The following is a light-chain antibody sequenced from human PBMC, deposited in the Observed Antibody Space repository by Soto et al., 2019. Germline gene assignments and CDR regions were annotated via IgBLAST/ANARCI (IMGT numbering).Light chain of an antibody. CDR3: SSYAGSYTFV. Sequence: QSALTQPRSVSGSPGQSVTISCTGTSNDVGGYNFVSWYQQHPGKVPKLFIYDVSRRPSGVPDRFSGSKSGNTASLTISGLQAEDEADYYCSSYAGSYTFVLGGGT. J-gene: IGLJ2*01. CDR1: SNDVGGYNF. CDR2: DVS. V-gene: IGLV2-11*01.